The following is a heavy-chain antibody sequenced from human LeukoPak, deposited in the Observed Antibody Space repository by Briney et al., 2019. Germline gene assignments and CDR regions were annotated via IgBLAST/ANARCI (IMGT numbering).Heavy chain of an antibody. Sequence: GASVKVSCKASGGTFSSYAISWVRQAPGQGLEWMGRIIPIFGTANYAQKFQGRVTITTDESTSTAYMELSSLRSEDTAVYYCARDRYNWNYEGGNWFDPWGQGTPVTVSS. V-gene: IGHV1-69*05. CDR3: ARDRYNWNYEGGNWFDP. J-gene: IGHJ5*02. CDR1: GGTFSSYA. D-gene: IGHD1-7*01. CDR2: IIPIFGTA.